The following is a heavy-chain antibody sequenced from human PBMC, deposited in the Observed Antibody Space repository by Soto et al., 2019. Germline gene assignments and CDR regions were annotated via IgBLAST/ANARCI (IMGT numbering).Heavy chain of an antibody. CDR2: ISYDGSNK. CDR1: GFTFSSYA. CDR3: ASDTYDSSGYYSGYFDY. D-gene: IGHD3-22*01. J-gene: IGHJ4*02. V-gene: IGHV3-30-3*01. Sequence: GGSLRLSCAASGFTFSSYAMHWVRQAPGKGLEWVAVISYDGSNKYYADSVKGRFTISRDNSKNTLYLQMNSLRAEDTAVYYCASDTYDSSGYYSGYFDYWGQGTLVTVSS.